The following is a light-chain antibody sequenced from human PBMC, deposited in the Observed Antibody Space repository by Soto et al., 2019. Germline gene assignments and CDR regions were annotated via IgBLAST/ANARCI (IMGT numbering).Light chain of an antibody. CDR1: SSDVGGYNY. Sequence: QSALTQPPSVSGSPGQSITISCTGTSSDVGGYNYVSWYQQHPGKAPKFMIYDVSNRPSGVSNRFSGSKSGNTASLTISGLQADDEADYYCSTYKSGSTLYVFGTGTKLTVL. V-gene: IGLV2-14*01. J-gene: IGLJ1*01. CDR3: STYKSGSTLYV. CDR2: DVS.